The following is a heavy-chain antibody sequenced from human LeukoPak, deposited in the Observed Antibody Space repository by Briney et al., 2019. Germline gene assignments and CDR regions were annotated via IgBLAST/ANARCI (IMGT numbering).Heavy chain of an antibody. CDR3: ARGPGWNYFDY. D-gene: IGHD2-15*01. CDR1: GFTASIYY. CDR2: LYRDGST. J-gene: IGHJ4*02. Sequence: GGPLRLSCAASGFTASIYYMTWVRQAPGKGLEWVSYLYRDGSTYYADSVKDRFSISRDNSKNTVYLQMNSLRAEDTAVYYCARGPGWNYFDYWGQGTLVTVSS. V-gene: IGHV3-66*01.